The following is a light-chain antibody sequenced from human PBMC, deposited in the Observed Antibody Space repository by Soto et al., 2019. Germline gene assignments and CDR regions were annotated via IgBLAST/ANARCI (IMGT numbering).Light chain of an antibody. J-gene: IGLJ7*01. Sequence: SYELTQPPSVSVSPGQTAIITCSGDKLGNKYASWYQQRPGQSPVLVIYQDNKRPSGIPERFSGSNSGNTATLTISGTQAMDEADYYCQAWDSRSAVFGGGTQLTVL. CDR1: KLGNKY. V-gene: IGLV3-1*01. CDR3: QAWDSRSAV. CDR2: QDN.